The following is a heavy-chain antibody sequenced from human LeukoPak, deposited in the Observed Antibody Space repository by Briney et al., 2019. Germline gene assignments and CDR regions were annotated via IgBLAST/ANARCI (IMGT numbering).Heavy chain of an antibody. V-gene: IGHV4-30-4*01. CDR2: IYYSGST. Sequence: PSQTLSLTCTVSGGSISSGDYYWSWIRQPPGKGLEWIGYIYYSGSTYYNPSLKSRVTISVDTSKNQFSLKLSSVTAADTAVYYWARVLCSGGSCYPMGYFDYWGQGTLVTVSS. CDR3: ARVLCSGGSCYPMGYFDY. D-gene: IGHD2-15*01. CDR1: GGSISSGDYY. J-gene: IGHJ4*02.